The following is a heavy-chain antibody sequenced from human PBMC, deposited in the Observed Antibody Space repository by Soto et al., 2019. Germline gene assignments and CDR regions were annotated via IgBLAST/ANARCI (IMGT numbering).Heavy chain of an antibody. V-gene: IGHV1-69*13. D-gene: IGHD3-10*01. CDR3: ARVYGSGSYYSYYFDC. J-gene: IGHJ4*02. CDR2: IIPIFGTA. Sequence: SVKVSCKASGGTFSSYAISWVRQAPGQGLEWMGGIIPIFGTANYAQKFQGRVTITADESTSTAYMELSSLRSEDTAVYYCARVYGSGSYYSYYFDCWGQGSLVTVSS. CDR1: GGTFSSYA.